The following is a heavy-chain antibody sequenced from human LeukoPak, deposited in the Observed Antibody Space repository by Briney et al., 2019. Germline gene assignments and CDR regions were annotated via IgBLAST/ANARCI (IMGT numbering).Heavy chain of an antibody. CDR2: IYDSGST. D-gene: IGHD1-26*01. J-gene: IGHJ4*02. Sequence: SETLSLTCTVSGGSISTYYWSWIRQPPGKGLEYIGYIYDSGSTNYNPSLKSRVTISVDTSKNQFSLKLSSVTAADTAVYYCARGGSYLGYWGQGTLVTVSS. CDR1: GGSISTYY. V-gene: IGHV4-59*01. CDR3: ARGGSYLGY.